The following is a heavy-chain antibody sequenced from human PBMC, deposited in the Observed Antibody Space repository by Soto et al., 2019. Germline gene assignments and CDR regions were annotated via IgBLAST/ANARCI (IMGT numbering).Heavy chain of an antibody. D-gene: IGHD6-13*01. Sequence: GGSLRLSCAASGFAFSSYWMSWVRQAPGKGLEWVANIKQDGSEKYYVDSVKGRFTISRDNAKNSLYLQMNSLRAEDTAVYYCARVGMAPRLGHGGFDYWGQGTMVTVSS. CDR3: ARVGMAPRLGHGGFDY. J-gene: IGHJ4*02. CDR1: GFAFSSYW. V-gene: IGHV3-7*01. CDR2: IKQDGSEK.